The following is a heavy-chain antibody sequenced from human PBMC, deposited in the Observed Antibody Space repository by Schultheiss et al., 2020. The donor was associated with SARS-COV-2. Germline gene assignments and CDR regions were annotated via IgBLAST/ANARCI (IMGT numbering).Heavy chain of an antibody. CDR3: AKKGGNPSGSFDY. CDR2: IYSGGST. Sequence: GGSLRLSCAASGFTVSSNYMSWVRQAPGKGLEWVSVIYSGGSTYYADSVKGRFTISRDNSRNTLYLQMNSLRADDTAIYYCAKKGGNPSGSFDYWGQGTLVTVSS. V-gene: IGHV3-53*01. J-gene: IGHJ4*02. D-gene: IGHD4-23*01. CDR1: GFTVSSNY.